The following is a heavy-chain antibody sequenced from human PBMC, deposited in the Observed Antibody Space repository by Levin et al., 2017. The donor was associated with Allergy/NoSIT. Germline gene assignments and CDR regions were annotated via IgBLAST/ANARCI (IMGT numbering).Heavy chain of an antibody. CDR1: GFTFSNYA. D-gene: IGHD3-3*01. CDR3: AKGITIFGVGRLDC. Sequence: AASVKVSCAASGFTFSNYAMNWVRQAAGKGLEWVSGITGDAEDTHYADSVKGRFTISRDNSKNTVYLQMNSLRAEDTAIYYCAKGITIFGVGRLDCWGQGTLVTVSS. J-gene: IGHJ4*02. CDR2: ITGDAEDT. V-gene: IGHV3-23*01.